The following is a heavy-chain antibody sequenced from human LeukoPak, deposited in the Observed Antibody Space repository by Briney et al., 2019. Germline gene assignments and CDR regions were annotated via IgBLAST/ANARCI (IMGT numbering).Heavy chain of an antibody. V-gene: IGHV4-4*09. CDR2: TFSSGAT. CDR3: ARRSKNGYFLHS. J-gene: IGHJ4*02. D-gene: IGHD6-25*01. CDR1: GTSMSGYY. Sequence: SETLSLTCIVSGTSMSGYYWTWIRQPPGKGLEWIGHTFSSGATTYNPSLKSRVTISVDTSRSQFSLNLSSVTAADTAVYSCARRSKNGYFLHSWGQGILVTVSS.